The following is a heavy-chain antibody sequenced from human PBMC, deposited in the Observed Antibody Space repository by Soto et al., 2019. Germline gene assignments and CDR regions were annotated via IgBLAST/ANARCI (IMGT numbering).Heavy chain of an antibody. J-gene: IGHJ6*02. CDR3: ATSVLRSNYYYYGMDV. CDR1: GYTLTELS. V-gene: IGHV1-24*01. CDR2: FDPEDGEA. Sequence: GASVKVSCTVSGYTLTELSRHWVRQAPGKGLEWMGGFDPEDGEAIYAQKFQGRVTMTEDTSTDTAYMELSSLRSEDTAVYYCATSVLRSNYYYYGMDVWGQGTTVTVSS. D-gene: IGHD5-12*01.